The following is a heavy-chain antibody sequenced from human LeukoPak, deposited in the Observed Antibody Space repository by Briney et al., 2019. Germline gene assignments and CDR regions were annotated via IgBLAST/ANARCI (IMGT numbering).Heavy chain of an antibody. Sequence: PGGSLRLSCAASGFTFSSYWMHWVRQAPGKGLVWVSRINSDGSSTSYADSVKGRFTISRDNSKNTLYLQMNSLRAEDTAVYYCAKGPPASFSYDSSGYYPPFGYWGQGTLVTVSS. V-gene: IGHV3-74*01. CDR3: AKGPPASFSYDSSGYYPPFGY. D-gene: IGHD3-22*01. CDR1: GFTFSSYW. CDR2: INSDGSST. J-gene: IGHJ4*02.